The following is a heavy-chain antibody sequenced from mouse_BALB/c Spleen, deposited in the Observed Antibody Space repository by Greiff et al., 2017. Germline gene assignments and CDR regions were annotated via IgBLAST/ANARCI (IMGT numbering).Heavy chain of an antibody. V-gene: IGHV5-12-1*01. Sequence: EVMLVESGGGLVKPGGSLKLSCAASGFAFSSYDMSWVRQTPEKRLEWVAYISSGGGSTYYPDTVKGRFTISRDNAKNTLYLQMSSLKSEDTAMYYCARTRDYFDYWGQGTTLTVSS. CDR1: GFAFSSYD. CDR3: ARTRDYFDY. CDR2: ISSGGGST. J-gene: IGHJ2*01.